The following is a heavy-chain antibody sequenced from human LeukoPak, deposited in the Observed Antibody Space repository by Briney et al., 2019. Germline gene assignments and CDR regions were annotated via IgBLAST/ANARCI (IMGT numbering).Heavy chain of an antibody. Sequence: GGSLRLSCTASVFTFCDYAMSWVRQAPGKGLEWVGFIRSKAYGGTTEYAASVKGRFTISRDDSKSIAYLQMNSLKTEDTAVYYCTRVLNGDYGTFDYWGQGTLVTVSS. CDR1: VFTFCDYA. CDR3: TRVLNGDYGTFDY. J-gene: IGHJ4*02. V-gene: IGHV3-49*04. D-gene: IGHD4-17*01. CDR2: IRSKAYGGTT.